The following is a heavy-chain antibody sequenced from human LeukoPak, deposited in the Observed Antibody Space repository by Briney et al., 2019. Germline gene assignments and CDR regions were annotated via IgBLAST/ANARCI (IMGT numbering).Heavy chain of an antibody. CDR2: INTNTGNP. CDR1: GYTFTSYA. J-gene: IGHJ6*03. D-gene: IGHD2-15*01. V-gene: IGHV7-4-1*02. Sequence: ASVKVSCKASGYTFTSYAMNWVRQAPGQGLEWMGWINTNTGNPTYAQGFTGRFVFSLGTSVSTAYLQISSLKAEDTAVYYCARFEVVVAAARYYYYMDVWGKGTTVTVSS. CDR3: ARFEVVVAAARYYYYMDV.